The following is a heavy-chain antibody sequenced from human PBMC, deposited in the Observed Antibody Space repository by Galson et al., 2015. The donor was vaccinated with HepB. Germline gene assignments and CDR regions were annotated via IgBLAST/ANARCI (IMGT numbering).Heavy chain of an antibody. CDR3: ARAYGDDPYYYYYMDV. J-gene: IGHJ6*03. CDR2: IIPIFGTA. D-gene: IGHD4-17*01. CDR1: GYTFTSYA. V-gene: IGHV1-69*13. Sequence: SVKVSCKASGYTFTSYAISWVRQAPGQGLEWMGGIIPIFGTANYAQKFQGRVTITADESTSTAYMELSSLRSEDTAVYYCARAYGDDPYYYYYMDVWGKGTTVTVSS.